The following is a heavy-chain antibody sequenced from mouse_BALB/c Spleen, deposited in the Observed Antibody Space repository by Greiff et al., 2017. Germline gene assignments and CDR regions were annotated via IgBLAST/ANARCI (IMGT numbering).Heavy chain of an antibody. CDR1: GYTFTSYW. J-gene: IGHJ2*01. D-gene: IGHD2-4*01. Sequence: QVQLQQSGAELAKPGASVKMSCKASGYTFTSYWMHWVKQRPGQGLEWIGYINPSTGYTEYNQKFKDKATLTADKSSSTAYMQLSSLTSEDSAVYYCARYDYDVNYWGQGTTLTVSS. CDR2: INPSTGYT. CDR3: ARYDYDVNY. V-gene: IGHV1-7*01.